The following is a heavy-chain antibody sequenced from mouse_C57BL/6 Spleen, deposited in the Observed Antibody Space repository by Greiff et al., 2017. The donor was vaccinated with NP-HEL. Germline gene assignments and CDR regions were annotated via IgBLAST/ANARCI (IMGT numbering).Heavy chain of an antibody. CDR3: ARMRGDYVYFDY. D-gene: IGHD2-4*01. CDR1: GFSLTSYG. J-gene: IGHJ2*01. V-gene: IGHV2-2*01. CDR2: IWSGGST. Sequence: VQLKESGPGLVQPSQSLSITCTVSGFSLTSYGVHWVRQSPGKGLEWLGVIWSGGSTDYNAAFISRLSSSKDNSKSQVFFKMNSLQADDTAIYYWARMRGDYVYFDYWGHGTTLTVSS.